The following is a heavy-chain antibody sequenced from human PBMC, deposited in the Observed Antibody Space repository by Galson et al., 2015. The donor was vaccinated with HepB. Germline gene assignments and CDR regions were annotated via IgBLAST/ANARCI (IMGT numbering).Heavy chain of an antibody. Sequence: TLSLTCTVSGGSISSGGYYWSWIRQHPGKGLEWIGYIYYSGSTYYNPSLKSRVTISVDTSKNQFSLKLSSVTAADTAVYYCARVLNSVDSSGYYYVRTSSWFDPWGQGTLVTVSS. D-gene: IGHD3-22*01. J-gene: IGHJ5*02. CDR1: GGSISSGGYY. CDR3: ARVLNSVDSSGYYYVRTSSWFDP. CDR2: IYYSGST. V-gene: IGHV4-31*03.